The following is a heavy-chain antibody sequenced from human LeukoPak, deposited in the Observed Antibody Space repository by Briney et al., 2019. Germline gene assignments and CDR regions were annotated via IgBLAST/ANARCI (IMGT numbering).Heavy chain of an antibody. CDR2: ISWNSGSI. J-gene: IGHJ3*02. CDR1: GFTFHDYA. CDR3: AKGYSYGIADAFDI. Sequence: GGSLRLSCAASGFTFHDYAMHWVRQAPGKGLEWVLGISWNSGSIGYADSVKGRFTISRDNAKNSLYLQMNSLRAEDTALYYCAKGYSYGIADAFDIWGLGTMVTVSS. V-gene: IGHV3-9*01. D-gene: IGHD5-18*01.